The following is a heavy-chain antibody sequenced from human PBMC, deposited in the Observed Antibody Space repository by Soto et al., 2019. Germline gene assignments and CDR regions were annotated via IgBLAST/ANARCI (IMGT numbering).Heavy chain of an antibody. D-gene: IGHD3-9*01. CDR3: ARDPYDILTGAYDY. Sequence: GGSLRLSCAASGFTFSSYSMNWVRQAPGKGLEWVSFISSSSMSIYYADSVKGRFTISRDNAKNSLYLQMNSLRADDTALYYCARDPYDILTGAYDYWGQGTLVTVSS. V-gene: IGHV3-21*01. J-gene: IGHJ4*02. CDR2: ISSSSMSI. CDR1: GFTFSSYS.